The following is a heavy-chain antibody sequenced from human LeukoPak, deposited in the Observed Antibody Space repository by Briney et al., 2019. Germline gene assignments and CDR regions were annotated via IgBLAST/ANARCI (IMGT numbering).Heavy chain of an antibody. CDR2: IKSKTDGGTT. CDR1: GFTFRNAW. CDR3: TTDYDFWCGRGDWFDP. Sequence: GGSLRLSCAASGFTFRNAWMSWVRQAPGKGLEWVGRIKSKTDGGTTDYAAPVKGRFTISRDDSKNTLYLQMNSLKTEDTAVYYCTTDYDFWCGRGDWFDPWGQGTLVTVSS. J-gene: IGHJ5*02. D-gene: IGHD3-3*01. V-gene: IGHV3-15*01.